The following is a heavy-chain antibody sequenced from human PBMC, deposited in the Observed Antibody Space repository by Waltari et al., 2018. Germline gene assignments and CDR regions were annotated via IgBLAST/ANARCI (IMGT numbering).Heavy chain of an antibody. V-gene: IGHV1-2*04. Sequence: QVQLVQSGAEVKKPGASVKVSCKASGYTFTGYYMHWVRQAPGQGLEWMGWINPNSGGTNYEQKFQGWFTMTRDTSISTAYMELSRLRSDDTAVYYCARVQGLRGAFDIWGQGTMVTVSS. CDR3: ARVQGLRGAFDI. CDR2: INPNSGGT. D-gene: IGHD4-17*01. CDR1: GYTFTGYY. J-gene: IGHJ3*02.